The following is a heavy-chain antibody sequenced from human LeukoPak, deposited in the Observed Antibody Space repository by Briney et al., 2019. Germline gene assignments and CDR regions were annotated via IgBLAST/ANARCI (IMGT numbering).Heavy chain of an antibody. CDR2: ISYDGSNK. J-gene: IGHJ6*04. CDR3: AKSVDV. CDR1: GFTFSSYG. Sequence: PGGSLRLSCAASGFTFSSYGMHWVRQAPGKGLEWVAVISYDGSNKYYADSVKGRFTISRDNSKNTLYLQMNSLRAEDTAVYYCAKSVDVWGKGTTVTVSS. V-gene: IGHV3-30*18.